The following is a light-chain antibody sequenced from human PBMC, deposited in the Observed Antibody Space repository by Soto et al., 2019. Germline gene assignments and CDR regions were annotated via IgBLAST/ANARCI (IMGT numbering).Light chain of an antibody. CDR2: DAS. CDR3: QQYNSYSKT. V-gene: IGKV1-5*01. Sequence: DIQMTQSPSTLSASVGYRLTITCRASQSISSWLAWYQQKPGKAPKLLIFDASSLESGVPSRFSGSGSGTEFTLTISSLQPDDFATYYCQQYNSYSKTFGQGTKVDIK. CDR1: QSISSW. J-gene: IGKJ1*01.